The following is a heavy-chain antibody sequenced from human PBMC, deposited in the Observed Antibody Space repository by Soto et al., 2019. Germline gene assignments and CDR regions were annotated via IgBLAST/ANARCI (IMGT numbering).Heavy chain of an antibody. D-gene: IGHD2-15*01. CDR2: IYPGDSDT. CDR1: GYIFTSYW. V-gene: IGHV5-51*01. J-gene: IGHJ5*02. CDR3: ARRPRYCSGGSCVNWFDP. Sequence: PGESLKISCKGSGYIFTSYWIGWVRQMPGKGLEWMGIIYPGDSDTRYSPSFQGQVTISADKSISTAYLQWSSLKASDTAMYYCARRPRYCSGGSCVNWFDPWGQGSLVPVSA.